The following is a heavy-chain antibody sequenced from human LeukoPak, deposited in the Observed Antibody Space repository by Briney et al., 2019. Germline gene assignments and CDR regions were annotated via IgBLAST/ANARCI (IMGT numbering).Heavy chain of an antibody. CDR1: GFTFSTYA. CDR2: INHSGST. V-gene: IGHV4-34*01. J-gene: IGHJ6*03. Sequence: GSLRLSCAASGFTFSTYAMTWVRQPPGKGLEWIGEINHSGSTNYNPSLKSRVTISVDTSKNQFSLKLSSVTAADTAVYYCAREGYIVVVPADSNRSRPYYYYMDVWGKGTTVTVSS. D-gene: IGHD2-2*01. CDR3: AREGYIVVVPADSNRSRPYYYYMDV.